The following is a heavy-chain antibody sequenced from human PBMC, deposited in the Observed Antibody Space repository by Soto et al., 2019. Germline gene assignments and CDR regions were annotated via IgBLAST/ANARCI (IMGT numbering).Heavy chain of an antibody. V-gene: IGHV1-18*01. Sequence: QVQLVQSGAEVKKPGASVKVSCKASGYTFTSYGISWVRPAPGQGLAWMGWISAYNGNTNYAQKLQGRVTMTTDTSTSTAYMELRSLRSDDTAVYYCAREGCSGGSCPYYYYYGMDVWGQGTTVTVSS. CDR2: ISAYNGNT. CDR3: AREGCSGGSCPYYYYYGMDV. D-gene: IGHD2-15*01. J-gene: IGHJ6*02. CDR1: GYTFTSYG.